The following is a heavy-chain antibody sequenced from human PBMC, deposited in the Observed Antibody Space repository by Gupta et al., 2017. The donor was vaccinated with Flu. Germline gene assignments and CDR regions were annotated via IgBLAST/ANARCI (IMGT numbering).Heavy chain of an antibody. CDR1: GGSISSGGYY. J-gene: IGHJ4*02. CDR3: ARGLNSGYDSTSRTKMRREEKQTHYFDY. D-gene: IGHD5-12*01. V-gene: IGHV4-31*03. Sequence: QVQLQESGPGLVKPSQTLSLTCTVSGGSISSGGYYWSWIRQHPGKGLEWIGYIYYSGSTYYNPSLKSRVTISVDTSKNQFSLKLSSVTAADTAVYYCARGLNSGYDSTSRTKMRREEKQTHYFDYWGQGTLVTVSS. CDR2: IYYSGST.